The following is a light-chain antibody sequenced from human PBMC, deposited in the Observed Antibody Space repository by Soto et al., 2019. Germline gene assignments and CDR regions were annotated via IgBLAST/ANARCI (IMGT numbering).Light chain of an antibody. J-gene: IGKJ3*01. CDR2: WAS. CDR1: QSVLYNSNNKNY. V-gene: IGKV4-1*01. Sequence: DIVMTQSPDSLAVSLGERATINCKSSQSVLYNSNNKNYLAWYQQKPGQPPKLLIYWASTRESGVPERFSGSGSGTDFTLAISSLQAADVAVYYCQQYYSSPFTFGPGTKVDIK. CDR3: QQYYSSPFT.